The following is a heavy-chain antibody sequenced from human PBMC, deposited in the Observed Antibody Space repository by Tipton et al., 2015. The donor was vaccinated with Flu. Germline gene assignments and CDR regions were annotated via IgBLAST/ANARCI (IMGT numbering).Heavy chain of an antibody. CDR1: DGSITGYY. CDR3: AREWSAFDI. CDR2: ISYTGRP. J-gene: IGHJ3*02. D-gene: IGHD2-15*01. V-gene: IGHV4-59*01. Sequence: TLSLTCTVSDGSITGYYWSWIRRPPGKGLEYIGFISYTGRPNYNPSLKSRLAISLDASNHQFSLRLRSVSAADSAVYYCAREWSAFDIWGQGTMVTVSS.